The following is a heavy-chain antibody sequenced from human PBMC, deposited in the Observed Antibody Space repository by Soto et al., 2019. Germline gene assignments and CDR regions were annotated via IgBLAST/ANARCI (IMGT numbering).Heavy chain of an antibody. V-gene: IGHV3-7*03. CDR2: IKQDGSEK. J-gene: IGHJ6*02. D-gene: IGHD2-8*01. CDR1: GFTFSSYW. Sequence: PRLSCAASGFTFSSYWMSWVRQAPGKGLEWVANIKQDGSEKYYVDSVKGRFTISRDNAKNSLYLQMNSLRAEDTAVYYCARDGVSTNGVFQPYYYYGMDVWGQGTTVTVSS. CDR3: ARDGVSTNGVFQPYYYYGMDV.